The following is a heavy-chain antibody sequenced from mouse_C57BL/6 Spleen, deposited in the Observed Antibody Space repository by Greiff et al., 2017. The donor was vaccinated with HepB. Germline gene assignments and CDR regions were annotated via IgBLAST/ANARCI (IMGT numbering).Heavy chain of an antibody. CDR3: ARRAYSNFGGGFDD. CDR1: GYTFTSYW. J-gene: IGHJ2*01. V-gene: IGHV1-50*01. CDR2: IDPSDSYT. Sequence: QVQLQQPGAELVKPGASVKLSCKASGYTFTSYWMQWVKQRPGQGLEWIGEIDPSDSYTNYNQKFKGKATFTVDTSSSTAYMQLSSLTSEDSAVYYCARRAYSNFGGGFDDWGQGTTLTVSS. D-gene: IGHD2-5*01.